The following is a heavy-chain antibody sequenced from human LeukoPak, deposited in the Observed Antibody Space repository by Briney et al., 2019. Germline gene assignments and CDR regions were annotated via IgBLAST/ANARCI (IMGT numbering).Heavy chain of an antibody. J-gene: IGHJ6*03. CDR1: GGSISSYY. CDR3: ARGPSGYYYYYYYMDV. Sequence: SETLSLTCTVSGGSISSYYWSWIRQPPGKGLEWIGYIYYSGSTNYNPSLKSRVTISVDTSKNQFSLKLSSVTAADTAVYYCARGPSGYYYYYYYMDVWGKGTTVTISS. V-gene: IGHV4-59*01. D-gene: IGHD3-22*01. CDR2: IYYSGST.